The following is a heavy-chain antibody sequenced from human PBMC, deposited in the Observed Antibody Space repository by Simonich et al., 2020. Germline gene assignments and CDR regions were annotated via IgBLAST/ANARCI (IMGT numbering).Heavy chain of an antibody. CDR2: TNPNSGGT. D-gene: IGHD6-25*01. Sequence: QVQLVQSGAEVKKPGASVKVSCKASGYTFTGYYMHWVRQAPGQGLEGMGWTNPNSGGTNYAQKVQGRVTMTRATSISTAYMELSRLRSDDTAVYYCARGGLGHWYFDLWGRGTLVTVSS. J-gene: IGHJ2*01. CDR3: ARGGLGHWYFDL. CDR1: GYTFTGYY. V-gene: IGHV1-2*02.